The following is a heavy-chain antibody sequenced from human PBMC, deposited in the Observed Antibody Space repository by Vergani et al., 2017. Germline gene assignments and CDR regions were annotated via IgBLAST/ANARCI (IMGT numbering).Heavy chain of an antibody. J-gene: IGHJ4*02. Sequence: EVQLLESGGSLKQTVGSVRLSCAASGFTFTTYAMHRVRQAPGKGLEWVSALTGGGGSTYYADSFKGRFIISRDNSRDTLYLQMNSLRPEDTATYYCVKDAGSYEDFFDSWGQGTLVTVSS. V-gene: IGHV3-23*01. CDR1: GFTFTTYA. CDR3: VKDAGSYEDFFDS. CDR2: LTGGGGST. D-gene: IGHD1-26*01.